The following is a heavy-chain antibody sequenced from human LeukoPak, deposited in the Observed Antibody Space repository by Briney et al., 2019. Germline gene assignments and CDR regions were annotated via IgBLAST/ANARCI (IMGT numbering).Heavy chain of an antibody. CDR3: ARDPTMVRGEYYGMDV. J-gene: IGHJ6*02. V-gene: IGHV3-21*01. D-gene: IGHD3-10*01. CDR2: ISSSSSYI. CDR1: GFPFSGSG. Sequence: GSSLRLSCAASGFPFSGSGMHWVRQAPGKGLEWVSSISSSSSYIYYADSVKGRFTTSRDNAKNSLYLQMNSLRAEDTAVYYCARDPTMVRGEYYGMDVWGQGTTVTVSS.